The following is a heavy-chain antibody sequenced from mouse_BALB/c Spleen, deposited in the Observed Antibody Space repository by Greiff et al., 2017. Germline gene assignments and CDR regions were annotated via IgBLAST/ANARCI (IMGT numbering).Heavy chain of an antibody. Sequence: EVQLVESGGGLVKPGGSLKLSCAASGFTFSSYAMSWVRQSPEKRLEWVAEISSGGSYTYYPDTVTGRFTISRDNAKNTLYLEMSSLRSEDTAMYYCASYGNYAGYAMDYWGQGTSVTVSS. CDR2: ISSGGSYT. J-gene: IGHJ4*01. CDR3: ASYGNYAGYAMDY. V-gene: IGHV5-9-4*01. D-gene: IGHD2-1*01. CDR1: GFTFSSYA.